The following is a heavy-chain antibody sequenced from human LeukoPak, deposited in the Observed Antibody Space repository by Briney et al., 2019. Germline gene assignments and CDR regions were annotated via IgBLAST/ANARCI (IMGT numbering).Heavy chain of an antibody. D-gene: IGHD3-10*01. CDR1: GGTFSSYA. CDR2: IIPIFGTA. V-gene: IGHV1-69*06. J-gene: IGHJ5*02. CDR3: ARGPFENYYGSGSYINWFDP. Sequence: SVKVSCKASGGTFSSYAISWVRQAPGQGLEWMGGIIPIFGTANYAQKFQGRVTITADKSTSTAYMEMSSLRSEDTAVYYCARGPFENYYGSGSYINWFDPWGQGALVTVSS.